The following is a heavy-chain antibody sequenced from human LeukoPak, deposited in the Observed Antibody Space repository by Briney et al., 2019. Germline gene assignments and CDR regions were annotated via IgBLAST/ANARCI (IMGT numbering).Heavy chain of an antibody. V-gene: IGHV3-33*01. CDR3: VRLSTFKVGSSAYDAFDL. J-gene: IGHJ3*01. CDR1: GFTFSRHG. CDR2: IWYDGSKK. Sequence: GTSLRLSCGASGFTFSRHGMHWVRQAPGKGLEWVAVIWYDGSKKYYVDSVKGRFTISRDNSKNTLYLQMNSLSAEDTAVYYYVRLSTFKVGSSAYDAFDLWGQGTMVTVSS. D-gene: IGHD1-26*01.